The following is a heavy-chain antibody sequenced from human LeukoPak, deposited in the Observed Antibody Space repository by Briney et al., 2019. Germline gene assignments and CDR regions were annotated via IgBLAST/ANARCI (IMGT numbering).Heavy chain of an antibody. Sequence: SVKVFCKASGCNFSSYAISWVRHPPGQGLEWMGGIIPIFGTANYAQKFQGRVTITADESTSTAYMELSSLRSEDTAVYYCSYDSSGYYYQAFDPWGQGTLVTVSS. CDR3: SYDSSGYYYQAFDP. D-gene: IGHD3-22*01. J-gene: IGHJ5*02. CDR2: IIPIFGTA. V-gene: IGHV1-69*13. CDR1: GCNFSSYA.